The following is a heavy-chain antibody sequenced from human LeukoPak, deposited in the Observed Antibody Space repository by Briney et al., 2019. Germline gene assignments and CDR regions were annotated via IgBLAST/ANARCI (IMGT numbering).Heavy chain of an antibody. D-gene: IGHD6-13*01. Sequence: PGGSLRLSCAASGFTFRSYGMHWVRQAPGKGLEWVAFLRYDGSNKYYADSVKGRLTIYRDNSKNTLYLQMNSLIAEDTAVYYCAKDRYLAAAFYFDYWGQGTLVTVSS. J-gene: IGHJ4*02. CDR2: LRYDGSNK. V-gene: IGHV3-30*02. CDR1: GFTFRSYG. CDR3: AKDRYLAAAFYFDY.